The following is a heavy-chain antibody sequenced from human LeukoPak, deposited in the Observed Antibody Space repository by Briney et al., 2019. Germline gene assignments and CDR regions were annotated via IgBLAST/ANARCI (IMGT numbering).Heavy chain of an antibody. V-gene: IGHV3-21*01. D-gene: IGHD1-26*01. Sequence: GGSLRLSCAASGFTVSSNYMSWVRQAPGKGLEWVSSISSSSSYIYYADSVRGRFTISRDNSKNTLYLQMNSLRAEDTAVYYCAKDMYRGGGRTETSFFDYWGQGTLVTVSS. CDR2: ISSSSSYI. J-gene: IGHJ4*02. CDR3: AKDMYRGGGRTETSFFDY. CDR1: GFTVSSNY.